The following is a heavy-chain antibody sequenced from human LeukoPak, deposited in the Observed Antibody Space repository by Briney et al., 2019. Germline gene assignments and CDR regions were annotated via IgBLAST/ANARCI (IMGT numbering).Heavy chain of an antibody. CDR3: ARGDGYSYDS. J-gene: IGHJ4*02. V-gene: IGHV4-39*01. CDR1: GGSIRSSNYY. CDR2: IHYSGST. D-gene: IGHD5-18*01. Sequence: SSETLSLTCTVSGGSIRSSNYYWGWIRQPPGKGLEWIGSIHYSGSTYYNPSPKSRITISVDTSKNQFSLKLTSVTAADTAVYYCARGDGYSYDSWGQGTLVPVSS.